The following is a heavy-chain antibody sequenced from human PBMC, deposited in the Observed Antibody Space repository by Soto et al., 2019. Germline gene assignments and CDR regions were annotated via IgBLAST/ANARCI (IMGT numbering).Heavy chain of an antibody. CDR2: ISIKKGDT. CDR3: ARCYCSVGSCFTCWHFDL. CDR1: GYSFDTFG. D-gene: IGHD2-15*01. V-gene: IGHV1-18*01. Sequence: QVQVVQSGAEVKKPGASVKVACKASGYSFDTFGMSWVRQAPGQGLEWMGWISIKKGDTNSAQKFQDRVTMTTDTSTSTADMERRSLTSDDTAVYYWARCYCSVGSCFTCWHFDLWGRGTLVTVSS. J-gene: IGHJ2*01.